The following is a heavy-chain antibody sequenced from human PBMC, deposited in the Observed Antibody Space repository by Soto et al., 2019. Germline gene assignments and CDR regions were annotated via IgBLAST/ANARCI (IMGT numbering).Heavy chain of an antibody. D-gene: IGHD4-17*01. CDR2: MSPNSGNT. J-gene: IGHJ5*02. CDR3: AGGVKYGAYSRWFDP. V-gene: IGHV1-8*01. Sequence: QVQLVQSGAEVRKPGASVKVSCKASGYTFTSYDINWVRQATGQGLEYLGWMSPNSGNTGYVQKFQGRVTMTWDTSITSAYMELSSVRSEDTAVYFCAGGVKYGAYSRWFDPWGQGTLVTVSS. CDR1: GYTFTSYD.